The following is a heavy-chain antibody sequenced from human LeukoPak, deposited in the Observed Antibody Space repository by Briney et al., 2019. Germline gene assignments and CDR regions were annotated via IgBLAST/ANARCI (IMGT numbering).Heavy chain of an antibody. J-gene: IGHJ6*02. V-gene: IGHV3-30-3*01. Sequence: GRSLRLSCAASGFTFSSYAMHWVRQAPGKGLEWVAVISYDGSNKYYADSVKGRFTISRDNSKNTLYLQMNSLRAEDTAVYYCARDHYYYDSSGYYFEGRYYYYGMDVWGQGTTVTVSS. CDR3: ARDHYYYDSSGYYFEGRYYYYGMDV. CDR2: ISYDGSNK. D-gene: IGHD3-22*01. CDR1: GFTFSSYA.